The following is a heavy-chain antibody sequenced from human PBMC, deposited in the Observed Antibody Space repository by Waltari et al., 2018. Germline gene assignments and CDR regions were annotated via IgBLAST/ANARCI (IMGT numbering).Heavy chain of an antibody. CDR1: GFRFSNYW. CDR2: ISDDETCL. V-gene: IGHV3-74*01. CDR3: ASLAPRTYSSPFLGRHYYYGMDV. Sequence: EEQLLESGGGLVQPGDSLRLSCAGSGFRFSNYWMNWVRQAPGKGLVWVARISDDETCLSYADSVKGRFTISRDNAKNTVYLQMKRLRVEYTAVYYCASLAPRTYSSPFLGRHYYYGMDVWGQCTTVTVSS. J-gene: IGHJ6*02. D-gene: IGHD3-22*01.